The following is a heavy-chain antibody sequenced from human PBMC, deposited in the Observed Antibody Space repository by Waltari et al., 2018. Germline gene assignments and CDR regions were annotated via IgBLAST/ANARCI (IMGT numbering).Heavy chain of an antibody. CDR3: ARHWKKSGYRFDP. CDR1: GGSISRSSYY. D-gene: IGHD5-12*01. Sequence: QLQLQESGPGLVKPSETLSLTCTVSGGSISRSSYYWGWIRQSPGKGLEWIGSMYYSGSTADNPTLESRVTIAGDTSKKQFSLKLSSVTAADTAVYYCARHWKKSGYRFDPWGQGTLVTVSS. J-gene: IGHJ5*02. CDR2: MYYSGST. V-gene: IGHV4-39*01.